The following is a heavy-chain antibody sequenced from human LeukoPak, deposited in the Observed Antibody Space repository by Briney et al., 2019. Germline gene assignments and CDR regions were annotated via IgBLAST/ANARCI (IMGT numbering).Heavy chain of an antibody. CDR1: GFTFSSYG. D-gene: IGHD4-17*01. J-gene: IGHJ4*02. CDR3: AREFYGDYYFDY. Sequence: PGGSLRLSCAASGFTFSSYGMHWVRQAPGKGLEWVAVIWYDGSNKYYADSVKGRFTISRDNAKNSLYLQMNSLRDEDTAVYYCAREFYGDYYFDYWGQGTLVIVSS. V-gene: IGHV3-33*01. CDR2: IWYDGSNK.